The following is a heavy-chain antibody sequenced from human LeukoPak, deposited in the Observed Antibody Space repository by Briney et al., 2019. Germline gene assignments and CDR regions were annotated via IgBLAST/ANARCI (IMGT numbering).Heavy chain of an antibody. D-gene: IGHD2-8*01. V-gene: IGHV1-8*02. CDR2: MNPNSGNT. Sequence: GASVKVSCKASGYTFASYYMHWVRQAPGQGLEWMGWMNPNSGNTGYAQKFQGRVTMTRNTSISTAYMELSSLGSEDTAVYYCAREGRYCTNGVCYKREDYWGQGTLVTVSS. CDR1: GYTFASYY. J-gene: IGHJ4*02. CDR3: AREGRYCTNGVCYKREDY.